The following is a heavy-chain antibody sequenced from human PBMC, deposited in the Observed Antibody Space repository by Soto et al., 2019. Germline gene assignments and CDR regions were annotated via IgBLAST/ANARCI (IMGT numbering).Heavy chain of an antibody. Sequence: PGGSLRLSCAASGFTFSSYAMSWVRQAPGKGLEWVSAISGSGGSTYYADSVKGRFTISRDNFKNTLYLQMNSLRAEDTAVYYCAKDLDRTTLSNWFHPWGQGTLVNVS. J-gene: IGHJ5*02. V-gene: IGHV3-23*01. D-gene: IGHD2-2*01. CDR3: AKDLDRTTLSNWFHP. CDR1: GFTFSSYA. CDR2: ISGSGGST.